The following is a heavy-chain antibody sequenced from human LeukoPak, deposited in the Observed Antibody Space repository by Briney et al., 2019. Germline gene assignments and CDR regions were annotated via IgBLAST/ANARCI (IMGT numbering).Heavy chain of an antibody. CDR3: ARRRTSYGSFDY. CDR1: GGSISSSNYY. V-gene: IGHV4-39*01. CDR2: IYYSGST. J-gene: IGHJ4*02. D-gene: IGHD2-2*01. Sequence: SETLSLTCTVSGGSISSSNYYWGWIRQPPGKGLEGIGSIYYSGSTYYSASLKSRVTISVDTSKNQFSLKLRSVTAADTAVYYCARRRTSYGSFDYWGQGTLVTVSS.